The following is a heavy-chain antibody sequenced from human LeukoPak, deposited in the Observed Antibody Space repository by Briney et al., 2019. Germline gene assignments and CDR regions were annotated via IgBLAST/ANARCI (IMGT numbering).Heavy chain of an antibody. D-gene: IGHD1-26*01. CDR1: GGSISNYY. V-gene: IGHV4-59*08. Sequence: SGTLSLTCTVSGGSISNYYWSWIRQPPGKGLEWIGYIYYSGSTNYNPSLDSRVTISVDTSKKQFSLKLTSVTAADTAVYYCARWTSGTYYFDLWGQGTLVTVSS. CDR3: ARWTSGTYYFDL. CDR2: IYYSGST. J-gene: IGHJ4*02.